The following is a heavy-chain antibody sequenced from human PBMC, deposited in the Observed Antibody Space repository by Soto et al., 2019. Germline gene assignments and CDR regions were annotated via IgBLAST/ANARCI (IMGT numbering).Heavy chain of an antibody. J-gene: IGHJ3*02. CDR1: GFTFSSYA. V-gene: IGHV3-23*01. Sequence: EVQLLESGGGLVQPGGSLRLSCAASGFTFSSYAMSWVRQAPGKGLEWVSAISGSGGTTYYADSVKGRFTLSRDNSKNTLYLQMNSLGAADTALDYCVKTANGWFSAFDIWGHGTMVTVSS. D-gene: IGHD6-19*01. CDR3: VKTANGWFSAFDI. CDR2: ISGSGGTT.